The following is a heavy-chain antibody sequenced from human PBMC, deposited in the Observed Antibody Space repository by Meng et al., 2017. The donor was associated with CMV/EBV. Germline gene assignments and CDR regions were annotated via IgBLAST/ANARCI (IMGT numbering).Heavy chain of an antibody. CDR3: AREGAGTIYGMDV. V-gene: IGHV3-30*04. Sequence: GGSLRLSCAASGFTFSSYAMHWVRQAPGKGLEWVAVTSYDGSNKYYADSVKGRFTISRDNSKNTLYLQMNSLRAEDTAVYYCAREGAGTIYGMDVWGQGTTVTVSS. CDR2: TSYDGSNK. J-gene: IGHJ6*02. CDR1: GFTFSSYA. D-gene: IGHD1-1*01.